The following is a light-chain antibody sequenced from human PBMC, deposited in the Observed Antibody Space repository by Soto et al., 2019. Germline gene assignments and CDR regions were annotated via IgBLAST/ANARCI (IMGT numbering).Light chain of an antibody. Sequence: EIVLTQSPATLSLSPGERATLSCRASQNINRYLAWYHQKPGQPPRLLIYDASTRAPGIPARFSGRGSGADFTLTISSLEPEDFAVYYCQQRSDSITFGQGTRLENK. CDR1: QNINRY. V-gene: IGKV3-11*01. CDR3: QQRSDSIT. J-gene: IGKJ5*01. CDR2: DAS.